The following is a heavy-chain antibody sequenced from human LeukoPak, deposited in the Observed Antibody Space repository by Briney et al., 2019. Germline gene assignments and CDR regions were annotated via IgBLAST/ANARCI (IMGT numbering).Heavy chain of an antibody. CDR3: ARDAVPYGMDV. J-gene: IGHJ6*02. CDR2: IYHSGST. Sequence: SETLSLTCAVSGGSISSGGYSWSWIRQPPGKGLEWIGYIYHSGSTYYNPSLKSRVTMSVDRSKNQFSLKLSSVTAADTAVYYCARDAVPYGMDVWGQGTTVTVSS. CDR1: GGSISSGGYS. V-gene: IGHV4-30-2*01. D-gene: IGHD2-2*01.